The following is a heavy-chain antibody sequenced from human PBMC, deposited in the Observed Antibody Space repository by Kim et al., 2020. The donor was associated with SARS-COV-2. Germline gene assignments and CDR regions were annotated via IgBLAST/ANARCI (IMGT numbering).Heavy chain of an antibody. CDR1: GFTVSSNY. Sequence: GGSLRLSCAASGFTVSSNYMSWVRQAPGKGLEWVSVIYSGGSTYYADSVKGRFTISRDNSKNTLYLQMNSLRAEDTAVYYCARGSRSTVAGSDAFDIWGQGTMVTVSS. V-gene: IGHV3-53*01. CDR2: IYSGGST. CDR3: ARGSRSTVAGSDAFDI. D-gene: IGHD6-19*01. J-gene: IGHJ3*02.